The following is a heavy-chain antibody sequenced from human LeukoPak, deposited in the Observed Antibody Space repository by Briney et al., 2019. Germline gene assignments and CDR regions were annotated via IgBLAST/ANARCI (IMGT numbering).Heavy chain of an antibody. CDR3: EPSSPGSDY. CDR1: GGSISNSTYY. D-gene: IGHD2-15*01. V-gene: IGHV4-39*01. CDR2: MYYSGRT. Sequence: SETLSLTCTVSGGSISNSTYYWGWIRQPPGKGLEWIGSMYYSGRTYYNPSPKSRVTISVDTSKNQFSLKLSSVTAADTAVYYCEPSSPGSDYWGQGTLVTVSS. J-gene: IGHJ4*02.